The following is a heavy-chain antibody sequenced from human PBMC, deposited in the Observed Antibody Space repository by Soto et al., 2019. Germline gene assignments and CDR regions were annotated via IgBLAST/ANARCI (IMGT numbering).Heavy chain of an antibody. CDR2: IYYSGST. CDR1: GGSISSGDYY. V-gene: IGHV4-30-4*01. CDR3: ARAVAGYGGGWFDP. D-gene: IGHD6-19*01. J-gene: IGHJ5*02. Sequence: SETLSLTXTVSGGSISSGDYYWSWIRQPPGKGLEWIGYIYYSGSTYYNPSLKSRVTISVDTSKNQFSLKLSSVTAADTAVYYCARAVAGYGGGWFDPWGQGTLVTVSS.